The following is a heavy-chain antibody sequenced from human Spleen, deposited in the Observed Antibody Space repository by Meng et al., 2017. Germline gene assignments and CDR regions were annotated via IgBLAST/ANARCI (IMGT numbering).Heavy chain of an antibody. D-gene: IGHD3-22*01. J-gene: IGHJ4*02. CDR3: ARDRAMIVVGLIDY. V-gene: IGHV3-21*01. CDR2: ISSSSSYI. Sequence: GESLKISCAASGFTFSSYSMNWVRQAPGKGLEWVSSISSSSSYIYYADSVKGRFTISRDNAKNSLYLQMNSLRAEDTAVYYCARDRAMIVVGLIDYWGQGTLVTVSS. CDR1: GFTFSSYS.